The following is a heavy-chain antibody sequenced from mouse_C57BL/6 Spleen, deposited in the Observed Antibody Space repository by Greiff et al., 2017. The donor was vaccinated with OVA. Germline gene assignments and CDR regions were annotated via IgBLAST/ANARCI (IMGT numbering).Heavy chain of an antibody. V-gene: IGHV3-6*01. CDR2: ISYDGSN. CDR1: GYSITSGYY. CDR3: ARDDYLYYFDY. D-gene: IGHD2-4*01. Sequence: EVQRVESGPGLVKPSQSLSLTCSVTGYSITSGYYWNWIRQFPGNKLEWMGYISYDGSNNYNPSLKNRISITRDTSKNQFFLKLNSVTTEDTATYYCARDDYLYYFDYWGQGTTLTVSS. J-gene: IGHJ2*01.